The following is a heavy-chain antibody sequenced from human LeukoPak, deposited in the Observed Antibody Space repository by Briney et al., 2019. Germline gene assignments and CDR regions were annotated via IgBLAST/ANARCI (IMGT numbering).Heavy chain of an antibody. CDR3: ARADCSSSSCYTVAY. CDR2: ISSDGDST. CDR1: GFTFSSYW. D-gene: IGHD2-2*02. Sequence: GGSLRLSCAASGFTFSSYWMSWVRQAPGKGLEYVSGISSDGDSTYYANSVKGRFIISRDNSKNMLYLQMGSLRAEDMAMYYCARADCSSSSCYTVAYWGQGTLVTVSS. V-gene: IGHV3-64*01. J-gene: IGHJ4*02.